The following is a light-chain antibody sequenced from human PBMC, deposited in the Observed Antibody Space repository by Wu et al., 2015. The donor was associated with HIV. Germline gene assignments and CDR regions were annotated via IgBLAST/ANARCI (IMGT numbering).Light chain of an antibody. CDR1: QGFSNY. V-gene: IGKV1-17*03. CDR3: LQHNSYPWT. J-gene: IGKJ1*01. CDR2: AAS. Sequence: DIQLTQSPSAMSASVGDRVTITCRASQGFSNYLAWFQQKPGKVPERLIYAASSLQSGVPSRFSGSGSGTEFTLTISNLQPEDFATYYCLQHNSYPWTFGQGTKVEIK.